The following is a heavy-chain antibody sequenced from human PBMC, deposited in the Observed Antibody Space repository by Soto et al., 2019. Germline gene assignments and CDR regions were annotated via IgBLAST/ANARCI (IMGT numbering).Heavy chain of an antibody. D-gene: IGHD3-3*01. CDR2: ISAST. CDR1: GFTVSSYA. V-gene: IGHV3-23*01. J-gene: IGHJ4*02. Sequence: GGSLRLSCAASGFTVSSYALNWVRQAPGKGLEWVSGISASTYYADSVKGRFTISRDTSKNTLYPQMNSLRTEDTAVYFCAKEGFWSGFDYWGQGTLVTVSS. CDR3: AKEGFWSGFDY.